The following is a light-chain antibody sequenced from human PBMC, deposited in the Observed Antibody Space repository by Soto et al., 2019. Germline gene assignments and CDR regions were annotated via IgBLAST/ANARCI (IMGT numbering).Light chain of an antibody. J-gene: IGKJ5*01. CDR2: TAS. Sequence: DIQLTQSPSSLSASVGDRVTISCRASQGISTFLAWYQQKPGKAPKSLIKTASTLQSGVPSRFSGSGSDTDFILTISSLQPEDFATYYCQQYSSYPRTFGQGTRLHLK. V-gene: IGKV1D-16*01. CDR1: QGISTF. CDR3: QQYSSYPRT.